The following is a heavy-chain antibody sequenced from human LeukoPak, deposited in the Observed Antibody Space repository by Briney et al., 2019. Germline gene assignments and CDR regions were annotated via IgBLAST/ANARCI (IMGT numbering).Heavy chain of an antibody. CDR3: ASDGDYECVSAFDI. CDR1: GFTVSSNY. J-gene: IGHJ3*02. D-gene: IGHD4-17*01. Sequence: GGSLRLSCAASGFTVSSNYMSWVRQAPGKGLEWVSVIYSGGSTYYADSVKGRFTISTDNSKNTLYLQMNSLSAEDTAVYYCASDGDYECVSAFDIWGQGTMVTVSS. CDR2: IYSGGST. V-gene: IGHV3-66*02.